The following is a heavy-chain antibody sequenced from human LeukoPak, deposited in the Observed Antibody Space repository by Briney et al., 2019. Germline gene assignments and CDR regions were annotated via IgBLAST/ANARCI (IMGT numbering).Heavy chain of an antibody. D-gene: IGHD6-13*01. Sequence: PSETLSLTCTVSGGSISSYYWSWIRQPPGKGLEWIGYIYYSGSTNYNPSLKSRVTISVDASKNQFSLKLSSVTAADTAVYYCASVAAAGGISWGQGTLVTVSS. CDR3: ASVAAAGGIS. CDR2: IYYSGST. CDR1: GGSISSYY. V-gene: IGHV4-59*01. J-gene: IGHJ5*02.